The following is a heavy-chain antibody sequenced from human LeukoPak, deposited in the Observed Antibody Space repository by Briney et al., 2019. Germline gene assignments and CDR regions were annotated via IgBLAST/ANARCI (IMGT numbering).Heavy chain of an antibody. D-gene: IGHD2-15*01. V-gene: IGHV1-18*01. CDR2: ISGYNGNT. CDR3: ARDCSGGSCHFDY. CDR1: GYTFTSYD. J-gene: IGHJ4*02. Sequence: GASVKVSCKASGYTFTSYDINWVRQAPGQGLEWMGWISGYNGNTNYAQKLQGRVTMTTDTSTSTAYMELRSLRSDDTAVYYCARDCSGGSCHFDYWGQGTLVTVSS.